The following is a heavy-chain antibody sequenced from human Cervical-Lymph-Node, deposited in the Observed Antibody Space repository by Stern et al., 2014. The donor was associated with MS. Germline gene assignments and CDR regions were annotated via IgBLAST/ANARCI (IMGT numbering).Heavy chain of an antibody. CDR1: GFSFNTYG. CDR2: ILYDGSKK. D-gene: IGHD3-9*01. V-gene: IGHV3-30*18. J-gene: IGHJ6*02. CDR3: AKDERLATSVYYYYGLDV. Sequence: QVQLVQSGGGVVQPGRSLRLSCAASGFSFNTYGIHWVRQAPGKGLEWVAAILYDGSKKYYVDSVKGRFTISRDNSKNTLYLQMDSLRAEDTAVYYCAKDERLATSVYYYYGLDVWGQGTTVTVSS.